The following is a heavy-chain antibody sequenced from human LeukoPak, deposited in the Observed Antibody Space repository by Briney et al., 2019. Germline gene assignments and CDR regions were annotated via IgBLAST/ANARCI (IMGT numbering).Heavy chain of an antibody. CDR3: ARGRYYDSSGLSYFPTDFDY. CDR1: GGSFSGCY. J-gene: IGHJ4*02. CDR2: INHSGST. Sequence: PSETLSLTCAVYGGSFSGCYWSWIRQPPGKGLEWIGEINHSGSTNYNPSLKSRVTISVDTSKNQFSLKLSSVTAADTAVYYCARGRYYDSSGLSYFPTDFDYWGQGTLVTVSS. V-gene: IGHV4-34*01. D-gene: IGHD3-22*01.